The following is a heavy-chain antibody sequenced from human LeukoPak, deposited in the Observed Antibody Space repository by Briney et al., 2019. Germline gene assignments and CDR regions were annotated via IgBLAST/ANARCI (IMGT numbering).Heavy chain of an antibody. CDR2: IIPILGIA. D-gene: IGHD6-13*01. J-gene: IGHJ6*03. CDR1: GGTFSSYA. CDR3: ARGIDSSSWFRSDYYYYMDV. Sequence: PVASVKVSCKASGGTFSSYAISWVRQAPGQGLEWMGRIIPILGIANYAQKFQGRVTITADESTSTAYMELSSLRSEDTAVYYCARGIDSSSWFRSDYYYYMDVWGKGTTVTVSS. V-gene: IGHV1-69*04.